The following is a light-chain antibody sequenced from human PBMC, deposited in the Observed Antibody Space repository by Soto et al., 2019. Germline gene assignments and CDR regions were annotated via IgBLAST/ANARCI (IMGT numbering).Light chain of an antibody. Sequence: IQMTQSPSSLSASVGDRVTITCRASQRISTYLNWYQQKPGQAPKLLIYVASLLQSGVPSRFSGSGSGTDFTLTISSLQPEDFATYYRQQSYSTPQTFGQGTKVDIK. CDR2: VAS. J-gene: IGKJ1*01. CDR1: QRISTY. CDR3: QQSYSTPQT. V-gene: IGKV1-39*01.